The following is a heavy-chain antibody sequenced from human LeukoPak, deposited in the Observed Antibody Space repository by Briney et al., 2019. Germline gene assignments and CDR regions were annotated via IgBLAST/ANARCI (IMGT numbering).Heavy chain of an antibody. CDR3: ASFGGSGYAYDAFDS. D-gene: IGHD5-12*01. V-gene: IGHV4-4*07. J-gene: IGHJ3*02. CDR2: IYTSGST. Sequence: SETLSLTCSVSGGSITDYYGSWIRQSAEKGLECIGRIYTSGSTNYNPSLKSRVTMSVDTSKNQFSLRLNSVTAADTGVYYCASFGGSGYAYDAFDSWGQGTMVTVSS. CDR1: GGSITDYY.